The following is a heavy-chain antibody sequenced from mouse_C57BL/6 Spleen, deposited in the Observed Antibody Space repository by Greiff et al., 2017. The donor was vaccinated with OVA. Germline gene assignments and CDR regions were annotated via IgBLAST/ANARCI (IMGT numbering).Heavy chain of an antibody. CDR1: GYTFTSYW. J-gene: IGHJ3*01. CDR3: ARSTGTGFAWFGY. Sequence: QVQLQQPGAEFVKPGASVKMSCKGSGYTFTSYWITWVKQRPGQGLEWIGDIYPGSGSTNYKEKFKSKATLTVDTSSSTAYMQLHILTSEDSAVYYCARSTGTGFAWFGYWGQGTLVTVSA. V-gene: IGHV1-55*01. D-gene: IGHD4-1*02. CDR2: IYPGSGST.